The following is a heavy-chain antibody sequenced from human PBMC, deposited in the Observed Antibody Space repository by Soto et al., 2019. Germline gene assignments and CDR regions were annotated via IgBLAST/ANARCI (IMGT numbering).Heavy chain of an antibody. J-gene: IGHJ4*02. CDR1: GCSSGGYR. CDR3: ARGGDYGDYLSDV. D-gene: IGHD4-17*01. Sequence: GGCLRLSCAACGCSSGGYRLDWVRNAPGKGRVEVARLNSDGTYPRSADSAKGLLTISRDNAKNTLYLQLNSLRAEDTAVYSCARGGDYGDYLSDVWAQGTLVTVSS. V-gene: IGHV3-74*01. CDR2: LNSDGTYP.